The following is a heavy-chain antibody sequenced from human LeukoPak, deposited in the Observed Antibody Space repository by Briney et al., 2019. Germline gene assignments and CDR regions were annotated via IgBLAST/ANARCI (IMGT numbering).Heavy chain of an antibody. J-gene: IGHJ4*02. Sequence: GGSLRLSCAASGFTFSSYGTHWVRQAPGKGLEWVGSSPNHADSVKGRFTISRDNSNNTLFLEMNSLRAEDTAVYFCARRDGRFFDYWGQGTLVTVSS. CDR3: ARRDGRFFDY. CDR1: GFTFSSYG. V-gene: IGHV3-23*01. D-gene: IGHD5-24*01. CDR2: SSP.